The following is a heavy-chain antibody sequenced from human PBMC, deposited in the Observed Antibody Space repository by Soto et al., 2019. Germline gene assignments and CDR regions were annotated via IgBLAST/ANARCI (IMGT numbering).Heavy chain of an antibody. D-gene: IGHD2-8*01. CDR1: GGSINSGGDS. V-gene: IGHV4-30-2*01. CDR3: ARAAQWAMDV. CDR2: IYQSGST. J-gene: IGHJ6*02. Sequence: QLQLQESGSRMVKPSETLSLICAVSGGSINSGGDSWSWVRQPLGKGLEWLGHIYQSGSTYYNPSLKNRVTMSLDRSKNQFSLKLLSVTAADTAVYYCARAAQWAMDVWGQGTTVTVSS.